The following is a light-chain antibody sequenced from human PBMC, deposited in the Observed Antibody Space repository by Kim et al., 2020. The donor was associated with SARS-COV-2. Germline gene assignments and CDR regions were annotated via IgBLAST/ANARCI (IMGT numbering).Light chain of an antibody. CDR1: ISDVGGYNY. V-gene: IGLV2-14*03. J-gene: IGLJ3*02. CDR2: DVS. Sequence: GQSITIPRTGTISDVGGYNYVSWYQQHPGKAPKLMIYDVSNRPSGVSNRFSGSKSGNTASLTISGLQAEDEADYYCSSYTSSSTRVFGGGTQLTVL. CDR3: SSYTSSSTRV.